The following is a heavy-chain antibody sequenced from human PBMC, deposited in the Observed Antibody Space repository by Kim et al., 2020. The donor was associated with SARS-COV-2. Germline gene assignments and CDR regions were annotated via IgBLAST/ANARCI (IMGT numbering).Heavy chain of an antibody. Sequence: YPGSVKGRFTISRENAKNSLYLQMNSLRAGDTAVYYCARGDYGSGSYDYWGQGTLVTVSS. V-gene: IGHV3-13*01. J-gene: IGHJ4*02. CDR3: ARGDYGSGSYDY. D-gene: IGHD3-10*01.